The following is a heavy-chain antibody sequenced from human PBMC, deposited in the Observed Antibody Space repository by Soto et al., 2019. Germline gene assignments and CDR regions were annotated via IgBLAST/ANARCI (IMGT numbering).Heavy chain of an antibody. CDR1: GFTFSSYA. V-gene: IGHV3-23*01. J-gene: IGHJ4*02. D-gene: IGHD6-13*01. Sequence: PGGSLRLSCAASGFTFSSYAMSWVRQAPGKGLEWVLDISGSGGSTYYADSVKGRFTISRDNSKNTLHLQMNSLRVEDTAMYYCAKESSSWSKFDHWGQGILVTVS. CDR3: AKESSSWSKFDH. CDR2: ISGSGGST.